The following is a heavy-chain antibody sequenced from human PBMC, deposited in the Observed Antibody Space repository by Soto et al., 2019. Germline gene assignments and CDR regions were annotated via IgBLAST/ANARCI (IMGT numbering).Heavy chain of an antibody. V-gene: IGHV2-26*01. Sequence: QVTLKESGPVLVKPTETLTLTCTVSVFSLSNARMGVSWIRQPPVKALEWLAHIFSNDEKSYSTSLKSRLTISKDTSKSQLILTMTIMDPVDTATYYCARIIEVVVAGPYDPWGQGTLVTVSS. CDR1: VFSLSNARMG. J-gene: IGHJ5*02. CDR2: IFSNDEK. CDR3: ARIIEVVVAGPYDP. D-gene: IGHD2-15*01.